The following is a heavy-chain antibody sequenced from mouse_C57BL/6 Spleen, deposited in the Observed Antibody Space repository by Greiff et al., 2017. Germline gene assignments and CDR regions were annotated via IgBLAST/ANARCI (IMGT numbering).Heavy chain of an antibody. CDR1: GYTFTDYE. CDR2: IDPETGGT. V-gene: IGHV1-15*01. Sequence: QVQLQQSGAELVRPGASVTLSCKASGYTFTDYEMHWVKQTPVHGLEWIGAIDPETGGTAYNQKFKGKAILTADKSSSTAYMELRGLTSEDSAVYDCTGGYDGGFAYWGQGTLVTVSA. J-gene: IGHJ3*01. CDR3: TGGYDGGFAY. D-gene: IGHD2-2*01.